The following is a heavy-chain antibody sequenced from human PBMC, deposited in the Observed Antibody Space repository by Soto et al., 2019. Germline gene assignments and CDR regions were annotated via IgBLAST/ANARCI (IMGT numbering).Heavy chain of an antibody. J-gene: IGHJ4*02. CDR3: ARGGDYDYVWGSYRFDY. CDR1: GFTFSSYA. Sequence: QVQLVESGGGVVQPGRSLRLSCAASGFTFSSYAMHWVRQAPGKGLEWVAVISYDGSNKYYADSVKGRFTISRDNSKNSLYLQMNSLRAEDTDVYYGARGGDYDYVWGSYRFDYWGQGTLVTVSS. CDR2: ISYDGSNK. V-gene: IGHV3-30-3*01. D-gene: IGHD3-16*02.